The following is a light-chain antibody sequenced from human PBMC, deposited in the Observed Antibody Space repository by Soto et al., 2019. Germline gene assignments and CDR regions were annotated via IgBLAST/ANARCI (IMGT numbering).Light chain of an antibody. CDR3: QQYNTYPLT. CDR2: KAS. Sequence: DIQMTQSPSTLSASVGDRVTITCRASQSISSWLAWYQQKPGKAPKLLIYKASNLESGVPSRFSGSGSGTEFTLTISSLQPDDFATYFCQQYNTYPLTVGGGTKVEIK. V-gene: IGKV1-5*03. J-gene: IGKJ4*01. CDR1: QSISSW.